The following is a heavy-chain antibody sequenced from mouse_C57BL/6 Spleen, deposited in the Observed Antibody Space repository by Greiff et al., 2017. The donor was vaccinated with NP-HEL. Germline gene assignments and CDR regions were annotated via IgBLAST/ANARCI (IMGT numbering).Heavy chain of an antibody. CDR1: GYTFTDYE. D-gene: IGHD1-1*01. CDR2: IDPETGGT. V-gene: IGHV1-15*01. J-gene: IGHJ2*01. Sequence: QVQLQQSGAELVRPGASVKLSCKASGYTFTDYEMPWVKQTPVHGLEWIGAIDPETGGTDYNQKFKGKAILTADKSSSTAYMELRSLTSEDSAVYYCTRAIHYYGSSLDDGGQGTTLTVAS. CDR3: TRAIHYYGSSLDD.